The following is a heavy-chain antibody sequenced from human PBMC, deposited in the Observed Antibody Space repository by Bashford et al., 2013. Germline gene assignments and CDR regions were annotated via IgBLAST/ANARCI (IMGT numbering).Heavy chain of an antibody. CDR1: GGTLKTYV. V-gene: IGHV1-69*13. Sequence: SVKVSCKASGGTLKTYVISWVRQAPGQGLEWMGGSIPKFGRTHYAQKFQDRVVITADESTGTAYMDLRLKSVSAADTALYFCVRDREGYNYDWGGLDVWGQGTTVTVSS. CDR3: VRDREGYNYDWGGLDV. J-gene: IGHJ6*02. D-gene: IGHD3-16*01. CDR2: SIPKFGRT.